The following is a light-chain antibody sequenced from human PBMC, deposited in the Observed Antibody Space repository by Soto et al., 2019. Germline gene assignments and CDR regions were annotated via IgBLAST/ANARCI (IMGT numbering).Light chain of an antibody. V-gene: IGKV1-5*01. CDR3: QQYNSYAWT. Sequence: DIQVTHSPSTLSASVGDKGTSTCRASQSISSWLARYQQKPGKAPKLLIYDASSLESGVPSRFSGSGSGTEFTLTISSLQPDDFATYYCQQYNSYAWTFGQGTKV. J-gene: IGKJ1*01. CDR1: QSISSW. CDR2: DAS.